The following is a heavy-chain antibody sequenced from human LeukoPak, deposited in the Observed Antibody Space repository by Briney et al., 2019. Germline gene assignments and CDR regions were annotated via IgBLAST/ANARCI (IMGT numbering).Heavy chain of an antibody. CDR2: ISSSSSMI. V-gene: IGHV3-48*02. Sequence: GGSLRLSCAASGFTFNDFTMNWVRRAPGKGLEWVSYISSSSSMIYYADSVKGRFTISRDNAKNSLYLQMKSLRDEDTAIYYCARDYGDLPARVPYFDYWGQGTLVTVSS. J-gene: IGHJ4*02. CDR1: GFTFNDFT. CDR3: ARDYGDLPARVPYFDY. D-gene: IGHD4-17*01.